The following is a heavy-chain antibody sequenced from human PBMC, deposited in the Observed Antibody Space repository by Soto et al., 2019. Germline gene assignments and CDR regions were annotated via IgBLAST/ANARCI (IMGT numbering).Heavy chain of an antibody. CDR3: ARDYCSSTSCYGTYWYFDL. CDR1: GGTFSSYT. V-gene: IGHV1-69*08. D-gene: IGHD2-2*01. CDR2: IIPILGIA. J-gene: IGHJ2*01. Sequence: QVQLVQSGAEVKKPGSSVKVSCKASGGTFSSYTISWVRQAPGQGLEWMGRIIPILGIANYAQKFQGRVTITADKSTITAYMELSSLRSEDTAVYYCARDYCSSTSCYGTYWYFDLWGRGTLVTVSS.